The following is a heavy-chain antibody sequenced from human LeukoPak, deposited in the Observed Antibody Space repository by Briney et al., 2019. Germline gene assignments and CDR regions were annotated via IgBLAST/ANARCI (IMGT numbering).Heavy chain of an antibody. D-gene: IGHD6-13*01. J-gene: IGHJ4*02. Sequence: PSETLSLTCTVSGGSISSSSYYWGWIRQPPGKGLEWIGSLYYSGSTYYNPSLKSRVTISVDTSKNQFSLKLSSVTAADTAVYYCARSKQQLVLGNWGQGTLVTVSS. CDR3: ARSKQQLVLGN. CDR1: GGSISSSSYY. V-gene: IGHV4-39*07. CDR2: LYYSGST.